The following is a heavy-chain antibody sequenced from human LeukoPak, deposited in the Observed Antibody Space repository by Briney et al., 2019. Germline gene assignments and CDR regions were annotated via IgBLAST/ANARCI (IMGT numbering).Heavy chain of an antibody. V-gene: IGHV3-64*02. CDR2: ISSNGGDT. Sequence: PGGSLRLSCAPSGFIFSSFTMHWVRQAPGKGLEYVSGISSNGGDTYYADSVKGRFTISRDNSKNTLYLQMGGLRAEDMAVYYCAGGGYYDSSAYTTIWGQGTMVTVSS. J-gene: IGHJ3*02. CDR3: AGGGYYDSSAYTTI. D-gene: IGHD3-22*01. CDR1: GFIFSSFT.